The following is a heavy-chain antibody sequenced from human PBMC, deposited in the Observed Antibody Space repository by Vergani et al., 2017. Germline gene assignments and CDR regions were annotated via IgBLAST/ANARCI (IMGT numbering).Heavy chain of an antibody. D-gene: IGHD3-3*01. CDR3: AKDIHDFWSGYFTRYFDY. CDR1: GFTFDDYA. J-gene: IGHJ4*02. CDR2: ISWNSGSI. Sequence: VQLVESGGGLVQPGRSLRLSCAASGFTFDDYAMHWVRQAPGKGLEWVSGISWNSGSIGYADSVKGRFTISRDNAKNSLYLQMNSLRAEDTALYYCAKDIHDFWSGYFTRYFDYWGQGTLVTVSS. V-gene: IGHV3-9*01.